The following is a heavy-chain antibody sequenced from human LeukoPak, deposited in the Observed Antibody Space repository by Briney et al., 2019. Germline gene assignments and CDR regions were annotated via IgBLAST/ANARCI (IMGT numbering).Heavy chain of an antibody. J-gene: IGHJ3*01. CDR1: GGSLTGYY. Sequence: AETLSLTCTVSGGSLTGYYWSWIRQPPGKGLEWIGYVLYNGRTLYNPSLRSRVTISVDTSMTQYSLNLTSVTAADTAVYYCARHIAVSYDAFDLWGRGTMVSVSS. V-gene: IGHV4-59*08. D-gene: IGHD6-19*01. CDR3: ARHIAVSYDAFDL. CDR2: VLYNGRT.